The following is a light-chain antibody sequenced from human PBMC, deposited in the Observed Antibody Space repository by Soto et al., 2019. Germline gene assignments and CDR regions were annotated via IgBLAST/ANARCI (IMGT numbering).Light chain of an antibody. V-gene: IGLV1-51*02. CDR3: GPWDNSLTGGV. Sequence: QSVLTQPPSVSAAPGQKGTISCSGSSSNIGNNYVSWYQQLPGAAPKLLIYENYERPSGIPDRFSGSKSGTSTTLDITGLQTGDEADYYCGPWDNSLTGGVFGGGTKLTVL. J-gene: IGLJ2*01. CDR1: SSNIGNNY. CDR2: ENY.